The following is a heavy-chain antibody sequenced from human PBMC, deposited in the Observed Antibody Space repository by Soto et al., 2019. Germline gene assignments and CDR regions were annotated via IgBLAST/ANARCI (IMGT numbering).Heavy chain of an antibody. CDR2: ISGSGGST. V-gene: IGHV3-23*01. CDR3: AGLGLWFGDSDY. CDR1: GFTFSSYA. D-gene: IGHD3-10*01. Sequence: QPGGSLRLSCAASGFTFSSYAMSWVRQAPGKGLEWVSAISGSGGSTYYADSVKGRSTISRDNSKNTLYLQMNSLRAEDTAVYYCAGLGLWFGDSDYWGQGTLVTVSS. J-gene: IGHJ4*02.